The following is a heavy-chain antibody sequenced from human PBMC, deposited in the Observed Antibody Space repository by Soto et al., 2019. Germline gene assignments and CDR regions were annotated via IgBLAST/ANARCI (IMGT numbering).Heavy chain of an antibody. CDR1: GYTFTSYA. V-gene: IGHV1-3*01. D-gene: IGHD6-19*01. CDR3: AREGGWYPFFDY. CDR2: INAGNGNT. Sequence: ASVKVSCKASGYTFTSYAMHWVRQAPGQRLEWMGWINAGNGNTKYSQKFQGRVTITRDTSASTAYMELSNLRSEDTAVYYCAREGGWYPFFDYWGQGTRVTVSS. J-gene: IGHJ4*02.